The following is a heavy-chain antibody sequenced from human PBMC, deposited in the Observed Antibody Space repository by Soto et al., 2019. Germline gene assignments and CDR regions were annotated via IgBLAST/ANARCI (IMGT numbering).Heavy chain of an antibody. CDR3: ARVGYYYDSNGHIRYFYDD. CDR1: GYTFTSYS. D-gene: IGHD3-22*01. V-gene: IGHV1-3*01. Sequence: ASVKVSCKASGYTFTSYSMHWVRQAPGQRLEWMGWINAGNGNTKSSQKFQGRVTITRDTSASTAYMELSSLRSEDTAVYYCARVGYYYDSNGHIRYFYDDCAQGTPVPVSS. J-gene: IGHJ4*02. CDR2: INAGNGNT.